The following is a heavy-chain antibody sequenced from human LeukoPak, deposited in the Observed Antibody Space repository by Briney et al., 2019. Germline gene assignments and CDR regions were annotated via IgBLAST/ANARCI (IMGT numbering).Heavy chain of an antibody. CDR2: IYDSGST. CDR3: ARGQRDGSLDFLYYLAY. CDR1: GGSISIGGYY. V-gene: IGHV4-31*01. J-gene: IGHJ4*02. Sequence: SETLSLTCTVSGGSISIGGYYWRWIRHHPGKGLEWIGYIYDSGSTYYNPSLKRLVTISVYTSKNQCSLKLSSVTAAETAVCSCARGQRDGSLDFLYYLAYWGQGTLVTVSS. D-gene: IGHD5-24*01.